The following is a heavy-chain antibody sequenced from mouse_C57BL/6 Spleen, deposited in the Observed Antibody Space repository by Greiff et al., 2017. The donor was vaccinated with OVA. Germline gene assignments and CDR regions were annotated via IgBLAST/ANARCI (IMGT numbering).Heavy chain of an antibody. CDR3: AKNLPYYSKGYFDV. Sequence: QVQLQQSGPGLVQPSQSLSITCTVSGFSLTSYGVHWVRQSPGKGLEWLGVIWRGGSTDYNAAFMSRLSITKDNSKSQVFFKMNSLQADDTAIYYCAKNLPYYSKGYFDVWGTGTTVTVSS. D-gene: IGHD2-5*01. CDR2: IWRGGST. V-gene: IGHV2-5*01. J-gene: IGHJ1*03. CDR1: GFSLTSYG.